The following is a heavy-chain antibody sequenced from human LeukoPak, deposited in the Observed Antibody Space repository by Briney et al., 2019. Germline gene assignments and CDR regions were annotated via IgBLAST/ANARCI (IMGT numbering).Heavy chain of an antibody. J-gene: IGHJ5*02. CDR2: FDPEDGET. CDR1: GYTLTELS. D-gene: IGHD3-10*01. V-gene: IGHV1-24*01. Sequence: GASVKVSCKVSGYTLTELSMHWVRQAPGKGLEWLGGFDPEDGETIYAQKFQGRVTMTEDTSTDTAYMELSSLRSEDTAVYYCATAGGITMVRGVDPFNWFDPWGQGTLVTVSS. CDR3: ATAGGITMVRGVDPFNWFDP.